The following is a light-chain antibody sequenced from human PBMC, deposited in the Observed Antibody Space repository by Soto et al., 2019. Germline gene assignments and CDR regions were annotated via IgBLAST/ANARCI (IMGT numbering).Light chain of an antibody. CDR1: QSINNN. CDR2: GAS. J-gene: IGKJ5*01. Sequence: EIVMTQSPATLSVSLGESATLSCRASQSINNNLAWYQQRPGQAPRLLIYGASNRATGIPARFSGSGPGTDFTLTISGLQSEDSAVYFCQQYNNWPFSFGQGTRLEIK. V-gene: IGKV3D-15*01. CDR3: QQYNNWPFS.